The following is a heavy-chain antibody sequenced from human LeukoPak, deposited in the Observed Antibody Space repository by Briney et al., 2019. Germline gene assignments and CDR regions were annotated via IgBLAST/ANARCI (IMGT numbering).Heavy chain of an antibody. CDR2: IYYSGST. Sequence: SETLSLTCTVSGGSISSSSYYWGWIRQPPGKGLEWIGSIYYSGSTYYNPSLKSRVTISVDTSKNQFSLKLSSVTAADTAVYYCARRASYGPQPGFDPWGQGTLVTVSS. CDR3: ARRASYGPQPGFDP. CDR1: GGSISSSSYY. V-gene: IGHV4-39*01. J-gene: IGHJ5*02. D-gene: IGHD5-18*01.